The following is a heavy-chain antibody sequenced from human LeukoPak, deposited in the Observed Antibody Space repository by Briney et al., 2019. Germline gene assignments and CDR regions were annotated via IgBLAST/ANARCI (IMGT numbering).Heavy chain of an antibody. D-gene: IGHD1-26*01. CDR3: AREISGSADY. V-gene: IGHV4-38-2*02. J-gene: IGHJ4*02. Sequence: KPSETLSLNRTVSGYSHNRGYYRGRIRQPPGKGLEWIGSIYHSGSTYYNPSLKSRVTISVDTSKNQFSLKLSSVTAADTAVYYCAREISGSADYWGQGTLVTVSS. CDR1: GYSHNRGYY. CDR2: IYHSGST.